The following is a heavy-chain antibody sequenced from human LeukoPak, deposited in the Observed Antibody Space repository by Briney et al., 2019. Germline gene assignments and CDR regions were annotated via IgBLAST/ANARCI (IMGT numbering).Heavy chain of an antibody. CDR1: GFTVSNFY. V-gene: IGHV3-53*01. CDR2: IYSGGNT. Sequence: HPGGSLRLSCAASGFTVSNFYMGWVRQAPGKGLEWVSVIYSGGNTDYADSVKGRFTISRDNSKNTLYLQMNSLRAEDTAVYYCARGYSYGEGVDYWGQGTLATVSS. J-gene: IGHJ4*02. D-gene: IGHD5-18*01. CDR3: ARGYSYGEGVDY.